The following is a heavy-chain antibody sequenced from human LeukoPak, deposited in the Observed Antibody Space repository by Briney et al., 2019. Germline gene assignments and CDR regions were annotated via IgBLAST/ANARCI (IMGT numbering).Heavy chain of an antibody. Sequence: SETLSLTCAVYGGSFSGYYWSWIRQPPGKGLEWIGEINHSGSTNYNPSLKSRVTISVDTSKNQFSLKLSSVTAADTAVYYCAXGSTTVVTLFDYWGQGTLVTVSS. CDR3: AXGSTTVVTLFDY. CDR2: INHSGST. CDR1: GGSFSGYY. V-gene: IGHV4-34*01. J-gene: IGHJ4*02. D-gene: IGHD4-23*01.